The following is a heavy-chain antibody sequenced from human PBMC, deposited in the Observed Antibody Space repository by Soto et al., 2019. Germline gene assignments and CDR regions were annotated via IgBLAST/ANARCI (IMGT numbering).Heavy chain of an antibody. J-gene: IGHJ4*02. V-gene: IGHV1-3*01. CDR1: GYTFTSYA. CDR3: ARAVAVPADFDY. CDR2: INAGNGNT. D-gene: IGHD6-19*01. Sequence: ASVKVSCKASGYTFTSYAMHWVHQAPGQRLEWMGWINAGNGNTKYSQKFQGRVTITRDTSASTAYMELSSLRSEDTAVYYCARAVAVPADFDYWGQGTLVTVSS.